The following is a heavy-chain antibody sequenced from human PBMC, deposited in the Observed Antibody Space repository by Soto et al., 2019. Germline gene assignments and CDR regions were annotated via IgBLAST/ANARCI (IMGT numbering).Heavy chain of an antibody. CDR3: ARQGLSYYDSSGPPTTS. CDR2: ISAYNGNT. D-gene: IGHD3-22*01. V-gene: IGHV1-18*01. CDR1: GYTFTSYG. Sequence: QVQLVQSGAEVKKPGASVKVSCKASGYTFTSYGISWVRQAPGQGLEWMGWISAYNGNTNYAQKLQGRVTMTTDTPTSTAYMELRSLRSDDTAVYYCARQGLSYYDSSGPPTTSWGQGTLVTVSS. J-gene: IGHJ4*02.